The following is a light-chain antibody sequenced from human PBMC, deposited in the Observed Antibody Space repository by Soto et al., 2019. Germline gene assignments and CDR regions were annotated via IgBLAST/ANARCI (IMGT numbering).Light chain of an antibody. CDR1: QSVSIN. CDR2: DAS. CDR3: QQRRSWQVT. Sequence: EIVMTQSPATLSVSPGERATLSCRASQSVSINVAWYQQKPGQAPRLLIYDASKRATGIPARFSGSGSGTNFTLTISSLEPEDFAVYYCQQRRSWQVTFGQGTRLEIK. J-gene: IGKJ5*01. V-gene: IGKV3D-11*02.